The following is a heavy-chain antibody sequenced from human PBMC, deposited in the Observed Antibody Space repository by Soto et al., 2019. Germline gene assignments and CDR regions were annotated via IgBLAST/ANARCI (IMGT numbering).Heavy chain of an antibody. J-gene: IGHJ4*02. CDR1: GFTFNNYA. V-gene: IGHV3-23*01. CDR3: AIPFYYGSGSYYAVDY. Sequence: EVQLLESGGGLVQPGGSLRLSCVVSGFTFNNYAMNWVRQAPGKGLEWVSGISASGGSTYYADSVKGRFTISRDSSKHTLYLRMNSLRADDTAIYYCAIPFYYGSGSYYAVDYWGQGTLVTVSS. D-gene: IGHD3-10*01. CDR2: ISASGGST.